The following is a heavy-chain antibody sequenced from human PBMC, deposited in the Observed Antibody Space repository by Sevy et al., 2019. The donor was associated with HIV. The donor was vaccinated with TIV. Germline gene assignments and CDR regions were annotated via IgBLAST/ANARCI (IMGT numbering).Heavy chain of an antibody. CDR2: ISFDGSNH. Sequence: GGSLRLSCAASGFTFSSYAMHWVRQAPGKGLEWVAAISFDGSNHYYADSVKGRFTISRDNSKNTLYLQVKSLRTEDTAVYYCARDQHDYAGNLRTGWFDPWGQGTLVTVSS. J-gene: IGHJ5*02. CDR3: ARDQHDYAGNLRTGWFDP. V-gene: IGHV3-30-3*01. D-gene: IGHD4-17*01. CDR1: GFTFSSYA.